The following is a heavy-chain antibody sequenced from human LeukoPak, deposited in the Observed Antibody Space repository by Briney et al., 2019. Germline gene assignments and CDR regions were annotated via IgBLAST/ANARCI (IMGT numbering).Heavy chain of an antibody. CDR1: GFTFSSYA. J-gene: IGHJ4*02. D-gene: IGHD2-15*01. CDR3: ARDSGSGEVDY. CDR2: ISYDGSNK. V-gene: IGHV3-30-3*01. Sequence: PGGSLRLSCAASGFTFSSYAMHWVRQAPGKGLEWVAVISYDGSNKYYADSVKGRFTISRDNSKNTLYLQMNSLRAEDTAVYYCARDSGSGEVDYWAREPWSPSPQ.